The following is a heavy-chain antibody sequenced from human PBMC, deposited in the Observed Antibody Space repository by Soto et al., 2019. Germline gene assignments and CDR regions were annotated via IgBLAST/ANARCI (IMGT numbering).Heavy chain of an antibody. CDR2: ISPYNANT. J-gene: IGHJ4*02. CDR3: ARDAAVGLFDY. CDR1: GYTFTSYG. D-gene: IGHD1-26*01. Sequence: ASVKVSFKASGYTFTSYGITWVRQAPGQGLEWTGWISPYNANTNYAQNLQGRVTMTTDTSTSTAYMELRSLRSDDTAVYYCARDAAVGLFDYWGQGTLVTVSS. V-gene: IGHV1-18*01.